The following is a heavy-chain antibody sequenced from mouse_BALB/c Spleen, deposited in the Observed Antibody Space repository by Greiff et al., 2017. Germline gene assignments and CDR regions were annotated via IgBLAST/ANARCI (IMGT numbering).Heavy chain of an antibody. D-gene: IGHD3-3*01. J-gene: IGHJ4*01. V-gene: IGHV1-54*03. Sequence: VKVVESGAELVRPGTSVKVSCKASGYAFTNYLIEWVKQRPGQGLEWIGVINPGSGGTNYNEKFKGKATLTADKSSSTAYMQLSSLTSDDSAVYFCAREGLYAMDYWGQGTSVTVSS. CDR2: INPGSGGT. CDR3: AREGLYAMDY. CDR1: GYAFTNYL.